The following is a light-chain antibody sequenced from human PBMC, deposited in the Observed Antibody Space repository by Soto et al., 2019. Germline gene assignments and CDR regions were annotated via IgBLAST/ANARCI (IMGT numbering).Light chain of an antibody. J-gene: IGLJ3*02. CDR1: SSNIGGNP. Sequence: QSVLTQPPSASGTPGRRVTISCSGSSSNIGGNPVNWYQQLPGTAPKLLIYNNNQRPSGVPDRFSGSKSGTSASLAISGLQSEDEADYYCAAWHDSLNGPVFGGGTKLTVL. CDR3: AAWHDSLNGPV. CDR2: NNN. V-gene: IGLV1-44*01.